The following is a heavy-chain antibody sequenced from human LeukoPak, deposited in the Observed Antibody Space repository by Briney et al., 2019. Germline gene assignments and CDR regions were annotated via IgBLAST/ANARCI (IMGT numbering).Heavy chain of an antibody. Sequence: PGRSLRLSCAASGFTFSSYAMHWVRQAPGKGLEWVAVISYDGSNKYYADSVKGRFTISRDNSKNTLYLQMNSLRAEDTAVYYCGKTGGDIVVVPAAPFDPWGQGTLVTVSS. CDR3: GKTGGDIVVVPAAPFDP. CDR2: ISYDGSNK. J-gene: IGHJ5*02. V-gene: IGHV3-30-3*01. D-gene: IGHD2-2*01. CDR1: GFTFSSYA.